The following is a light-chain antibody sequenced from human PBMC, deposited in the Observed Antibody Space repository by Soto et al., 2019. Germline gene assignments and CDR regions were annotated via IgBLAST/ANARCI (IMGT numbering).Light chain of an antibody. CDR3: QHYNSYSEA. Sequence: DIQMTQSPSTLSGSVGDRVTITCPASQTIISWFAWYKHKPGKAPKRLIYKASTLKSGVPSRFSGSGSGTEFTLSISSLQPDDFATYYCQHYNSYSEAFGQGTKLDIK. CDR1: QTIISW. CDR2: KAS. J-gene: IGKJ1*01. V-gene: IGKV1-5*03.